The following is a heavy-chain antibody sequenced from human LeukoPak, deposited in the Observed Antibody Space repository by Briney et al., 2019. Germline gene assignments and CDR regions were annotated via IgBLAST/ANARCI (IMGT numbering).Heavy chain of an antibody. J-gene: IGHJ4*02. CDR3: ARPYCSSTSCWYYFDY. CDR1: GYTFTIYA. V-gene: IGHV1-3*01. CDR2: INAGNGNT. Sequence: VASVTVSFTASGYTFTIYAMHWVRQAPGQRLEWMGWINAGNGNTKYSQKFQGRVTITRDTSASTAYMELSSLRSEDTAVYYCARPYCSSTSCWYYFDYWGQGTLVTVSS. D-gene: IGHD2-2*01.